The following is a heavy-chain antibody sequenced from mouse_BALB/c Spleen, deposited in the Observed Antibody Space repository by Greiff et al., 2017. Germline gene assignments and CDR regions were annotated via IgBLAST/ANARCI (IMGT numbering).Heavy chain of an antibody. J-gene: IGHJ3*01. D-gene: IGHD2-3*01. CDR3: TIGDGFAY. Sequence: KQPGSELVRPGASVKLSCKASGYTFTSYWMHWVKQRPGQGLEWIGNIYPGSGSTNYDEKFKSKATLTVDTSSSTAYMQLSSLTSEDSAVYYCTIGDGFAYWGQGTLVTVSA. CDR1: GYTFTSYW. V-gene: IGHV1S22*01. CDR2: IYPGSGST.